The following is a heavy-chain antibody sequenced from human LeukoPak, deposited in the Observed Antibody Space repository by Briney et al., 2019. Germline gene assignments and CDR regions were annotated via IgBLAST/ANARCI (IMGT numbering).Heavy chain of an antibody. CDR3: ARGRTRQWLVLGYWFDP. D-gene: IGHD6-19*01. CDR2: INHSGST. V-gene: IGHV4-34*01. Sequence: SETLSLTCAVYGGSFSGYYWSWIRQPPGKGLEWIGEINHSGSTNYNPSLKSRVTISVDTSKNQFSLKLSPVTAVDTAVYYCARGRTRQWLVLGYWFDPWGQGTLVTVSS. CDR1: GGSFSGYY. J-gene: IGHJ5*02.